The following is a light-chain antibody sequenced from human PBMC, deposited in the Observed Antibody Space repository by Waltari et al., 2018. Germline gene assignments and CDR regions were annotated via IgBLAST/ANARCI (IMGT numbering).Light chain of an antibody. CDR3: QQYNSCFRA. CDR1: QSVSNW. V-gene: IGKV1-5*03. Sequence: DIQMTQSPSTLAASVGDSVTITCRASQSVSNWLAWYQQKPGKAPKVLISKASTLESGVPPRFSGSGYGTEFTLTISSLQPDDFATYYCQQYNSCFRAFGQGTKVEIK. CDR2: KAS. J-gene: IGKJ1*01.